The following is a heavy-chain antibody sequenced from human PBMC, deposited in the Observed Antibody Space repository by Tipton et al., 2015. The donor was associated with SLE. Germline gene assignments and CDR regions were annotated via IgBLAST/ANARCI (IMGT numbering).Heavy chain of an antibody. V-gene: IGHV4-59*02. CDR3: ARAPLFGVVTVRGPFDY. D-gene: IGHD3-3*01. CDR2: IYYKGST. J-gene: IGHJ4*02. Sequence: TLSLTCTVSGGSVNGHYWNWIRQAPGKGLEWIGYIYYKGSTDYKSSLKSRLTISIGTSKNQVSLKLTSVTAADTAVYYCARAPLFGVVTVRGPFDYWGQGTLVTVSS. CDR1: GGSVNGHY.